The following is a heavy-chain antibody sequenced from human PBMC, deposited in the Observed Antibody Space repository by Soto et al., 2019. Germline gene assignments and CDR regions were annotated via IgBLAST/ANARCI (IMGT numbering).Heavy chain of an antibody. D-gene: IGHD5-12*01. Sequence: SQTLSLTRALSGDSVSSISATWSWSRQSPSRGLEWLGRTYYRAKWYNDYALTVKSPITINPDTSKNPLTLQLKSVAPEDTAVYYCARSRYGYNSYPHAFDIWGQGTMVTVSS. CDR1: GDSVSSISAT. J-gene: IGHJ3*02. CDR2: TYYRAKWYN. CDR3: ARSRYGYNSYPHAFDI. V-gene: IGHV6-1*01.